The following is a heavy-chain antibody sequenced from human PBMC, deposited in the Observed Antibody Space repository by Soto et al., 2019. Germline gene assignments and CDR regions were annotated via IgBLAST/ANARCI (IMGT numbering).Heavy chain of an antibody. CDR1: GFTFSSYG. V-gene: IGHV3-30*18. CDR3: ANLYRGVPISGKRFDP. CDR2: ISYDGSNK. J-gene: IGHJ5*02. D-gene: IGHD2-15*01. Sequence: GGSLRLSCAASGFTFSSYGMHWVRQAPGKGLEWVAVISYDGSNKYYADSVKGRFTISRDNSKNTLYLQMNSLRAEDTAVYYCANLYRGVPISGKRFDPWGQGTLVTVSS.